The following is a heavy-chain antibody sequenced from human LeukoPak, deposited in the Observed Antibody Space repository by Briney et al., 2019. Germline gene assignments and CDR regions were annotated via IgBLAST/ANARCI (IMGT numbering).Heavy chain of an antibody. CDR2: ISPSGNT. V-gene: IGHV4-34*01. D-gene: IGHD4-11*01. J-gene: IGHJ4*02. CDR3: ARRVRSADYRLDY. CDR1: GGSFTIYS. Sequence: SETLSLTCAVYGGSFTIYSWTWIRQPPGKSLEWVGEISPSGNTQYNPSLKSRVAISLDASKSQFYLKLNSVTAADTAVYYCARRVRSADYRLDYWGQGTLVTVSS.